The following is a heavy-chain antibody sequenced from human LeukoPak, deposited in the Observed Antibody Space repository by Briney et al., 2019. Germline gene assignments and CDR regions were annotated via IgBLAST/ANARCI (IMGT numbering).Heavy chain of an antibody. CDR1: GGSISSGGYS. D-gene: IGHD2-15*01. CDR3: ARACGGTCYFDY. V-gene: IGHV4-30-2*01. Sequence: SETLSLTCAVSGGSISSGGYSWSWIRQPPGKGLEWIGYIYHSGSTSYNPSLKSRVTVSVDRSTNQFSLKLSSVTAADTAVYYCARACGGTCYFDYWGQGTLVTISS. J-gene: IGHJ4*02. CDR2: IYHSGST.